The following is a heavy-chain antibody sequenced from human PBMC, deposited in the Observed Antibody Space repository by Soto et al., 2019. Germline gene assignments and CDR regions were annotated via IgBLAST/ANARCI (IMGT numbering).Heavy chain of an antibody. CDR2: IIPILRIP. V-gene: IGHV1-69*02. CDR1: GGTFSSYT. CDR3: ARGIEDNYSYYMDV. D-gene: IGHD6-13*01. J-gene: IGHJ6*03. Sequence: ASVKVSCKASGGTFSSYTISWVRQAPGQGLEWMGRIIPILRIPTYAQNLQGRVTITAEKSTSTVYMELSSLGSEDTAVYYCARGIEDNYSYYMDVWGKGTTVTVSS.